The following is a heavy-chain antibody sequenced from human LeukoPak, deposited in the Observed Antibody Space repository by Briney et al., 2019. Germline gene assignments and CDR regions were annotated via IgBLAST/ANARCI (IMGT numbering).Heavy chain of an antibody. Sequence: KSSETLSLTCAVSGGSISGYYWSWIRQPPRKRLEWIGYIYYSGSTNYNPSLKSRVTISVDTSKNQFSLKLSSVTAADTAVYYCARGGGRGAAAYDYWGQGTLVTVSS. D-gene: IGHD6-13*01. CDR2: IYYSGST. CDR1: GGSISGYY. CDR3: ARGGGRGAAAYDY. V-gene: IGHV4-59*01. J-gene: IGHJ4*02.